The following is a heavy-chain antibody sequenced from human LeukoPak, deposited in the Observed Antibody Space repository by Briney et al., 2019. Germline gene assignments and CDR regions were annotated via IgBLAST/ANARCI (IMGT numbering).Heavy chain of an antibody. CDR2: IWYDGSDK. CDR3: ARELPPVVNFYFDS. D-gene: IGHD3-22*01. V-gene: IGHV3-33*01. CDR1: GFTFSSYG. J-gene: IGHJ4*02. Sequence: GGSLRLSCEASGFTFSSYGMHWVRQAPGKGLEWVAVIWYDGSDKYYADSVKGRFSISRDNSKNTLYLQMNSLGAEDTAVYYCARELPPVVNFYFDSWGQGTLVTVSS.